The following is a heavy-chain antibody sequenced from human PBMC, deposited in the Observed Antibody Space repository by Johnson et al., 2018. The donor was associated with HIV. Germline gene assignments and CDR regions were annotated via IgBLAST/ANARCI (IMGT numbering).Heavy chain of an antibody. Sequence: QVQLMESGGGVVQPGRSLRLSCAASGFTFSTYGTHWVRQSPGKGLEWVAGISYDGRNKYYADSVKGRVSISRDNSKNMMYLQMSSLRAEDTAVYYCAKEGITMEVDIWGQGTMVTVSS. CDR3: AKEGITMEVDI. CDR2: ISYDGRNK. CDR1: GFTFSTYG. J-gene: IGHJ3*02. V-gene: IGHV3-33*06. D-gene: IGHD3-10*01.